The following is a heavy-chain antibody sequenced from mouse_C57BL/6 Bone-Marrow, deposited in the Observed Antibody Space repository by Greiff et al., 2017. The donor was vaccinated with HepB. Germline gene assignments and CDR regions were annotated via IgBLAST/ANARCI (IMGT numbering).Heavy chain of an antibody. J-gene: IGHJ2*01. CDR1: GYAFSSSW. V-gene: IGHV1-82*01. D-gene: IGHD2-4*01. CDR3: GGGHYDYFDY. CDR2: TYPGDGDT. Sequence: QVQLQQSGPELVKPGASVKISCKASGYAFSSSWMNWVKQRPGKGLEWIGRTYPGDGDTNYNGKFKGKATLTADKSSSTAYMQLSSLTSEDSAVYFCGGGHYDYFDYWGQGTTLTVSS.